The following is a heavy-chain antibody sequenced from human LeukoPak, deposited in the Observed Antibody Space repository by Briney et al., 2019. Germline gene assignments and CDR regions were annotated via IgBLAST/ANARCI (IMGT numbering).Heavy chain of an antibody. CDR1: GGSISNYY. CDR3: ATDKGYHYY. CDR2: ISDSGSA. Sequence: PSETLSLTCTVSGGSISNYYWTWIRQPPGKGLEWVGHISDSGSANYNPSLRSRVTISGDTSKNQVSLNLGSVTAADTAVYYCATDKGYHYYWDQGTLVTVSS. D-gene: IGHD5-12*01. J-gene: IGHJ4*02. V-gene: IGHV4-59*01.